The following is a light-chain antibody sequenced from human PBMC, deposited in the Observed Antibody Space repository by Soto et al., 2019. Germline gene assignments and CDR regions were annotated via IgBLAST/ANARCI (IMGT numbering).Light chain of an antibody. V-gene: IGKV1-39*01. Sequence: IQMTQSPSSLSASVGDRVTITCRASQTIDTFVNWYQQKPGRAPKLLIFAASTLHSGVPSRFSGSGSGTDFTLTITSLQPEDFATYYCQQSYVTPLTFGGGTKVDI. J-gene: IGKJ4*01. CDR3: QQSYVTPLT. CDR1: QTIDTF. CDR2: AAS.